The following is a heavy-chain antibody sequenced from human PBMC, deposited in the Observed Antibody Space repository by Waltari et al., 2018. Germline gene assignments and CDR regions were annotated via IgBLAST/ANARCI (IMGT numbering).Heavy chain of an antibody. J-gene: IGHJ5*02. CDR1: GFTFSSYW. Sequence: EVQLVESGGGLVQPGGSLRLSCAAYGFTFSSYWIHWVRQAPGKGLVGVPRANGGGSSQSHAAPVKDRFALSRDNAKTPLELQMNSLRVEDTAVYYCVIATLVGASTRAGLDPWGQGTLVTVSS. CDR3: VIATLVGASTRAGLDP. CDR2: ANGGGSSQ. V-gene: IGHV3-74*01. D-gene: IGHD1-26*01.